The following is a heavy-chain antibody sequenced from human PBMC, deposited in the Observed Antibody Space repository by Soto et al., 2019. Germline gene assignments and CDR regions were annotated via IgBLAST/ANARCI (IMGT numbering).Heavy chain of an antibody. Sequence: QVQLVQSGAEVKKPGASVKVSCKASGYTFTGYYMHWVRQAPGQGLEWMGWINPNCGGTNYAQKFQGRVTMTRDTSISTAYMELSRLRSEDTAVYYCARDNRDDYVWGSYRSNWFDPWGQGTLVTVSS. CDR2: INPNCGGT. CDR3: ARDNRDDYVWGSYRSNWFDP. D-gene: IGHD3-16*02. CDR1: GYTFTGYY. J-gene: IGHJ5*02. V-gene: IGHV1-2*02.